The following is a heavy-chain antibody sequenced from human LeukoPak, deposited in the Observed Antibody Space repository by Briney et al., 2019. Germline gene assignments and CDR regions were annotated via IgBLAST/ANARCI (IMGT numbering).Heavy chain of an antibody. D-gene: IGHD3-10*01. CDR3: ARSLRAYGSGSPGGY. CDR2: INPNSGGT. J-gene: IGHJ4*02. CDR1: GYTFTGYY. Sequence: APVKVSCKASGYTFTGYYMHWERQAPGQGLEWMGWINPNSGGTNYAQKFQGRVTMTRDTSISTAYMELSRLRSDDTAVYYCARSLRAYGSGSPGGYWGQGTLVTVSS. V-gene: IGHV1-2*02.